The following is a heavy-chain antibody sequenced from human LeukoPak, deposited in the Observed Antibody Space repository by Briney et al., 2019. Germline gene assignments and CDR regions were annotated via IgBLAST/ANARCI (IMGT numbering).Heavy chain of an antibody. D-gene: IGHD2-2*01. Sequence: HSETLSLTCAVYGGSFRGYYWSWIRQPPGKGLEWIGEISHSGGTDYNPSLTSRVTISVDTTKKHFSLKLNSLTAADAAVYYCARGRTGYQLLPTKKNYQYSYMDVWGKGTTVTVSS. CDR1: GGSFRGYY. J-gene: IGHJ6*03. V-gene: IGHV4-34*01. CDR2: ISHSGGT. CDR3: ARGRTGYQLLPTKKNYQYSYMDV.